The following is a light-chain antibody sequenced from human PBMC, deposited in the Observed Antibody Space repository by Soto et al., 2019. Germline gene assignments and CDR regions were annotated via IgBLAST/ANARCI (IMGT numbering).Light chain of an antibody. CDR2: TAS. Sequence: ENVLTQSPGTLSLSPGEGATLSYRATQSVTSNFLAWYQQKPGQAPSLLIHTASSRAAGIPDRFSGSGSGTDFTLTISRLEPEDFAVYYCQQYAWSPITFGQGTRLEI. CDR1: QSVTSNF. J-gene: IGKJ5*01. CDR3: QQYAWSPIT. V-gene: IGKV3-20*01.